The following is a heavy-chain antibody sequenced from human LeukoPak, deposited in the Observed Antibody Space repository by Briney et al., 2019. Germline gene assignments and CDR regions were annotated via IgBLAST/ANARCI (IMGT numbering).Heavy chain of an antibody. J-gene: IGHJ3*02. D-gene: IGHD2-2*01. Sequence: GGSLRLSCAASGFNFNNYNMNWVRQAPGKGLEWVSSISSMSTYISYAESLKGRFTISRDNSKNTLYLQMNSLRAEDTAVYYCAKEEGIVVVPAAKGAFDIWGQGTMVTVSS. CDR3: AKEEGIVVVPAAKGAFDI. CDR1: GFNFNNYN. CDR2: ISSMSTYI. V-gene: IGHV3-21*04.